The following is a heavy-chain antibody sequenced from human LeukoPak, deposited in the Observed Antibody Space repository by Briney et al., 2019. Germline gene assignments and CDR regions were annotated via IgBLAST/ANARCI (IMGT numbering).Heavy chain of an antibody. Sequence: SETLSLTCTVSGGSFSSRSYYWGWIRQPPGKGLEWIGNIYYDGSTYYSPSLKSRVTISVDTSKNQFSLKLSSVTAADTAVYYCARDSVLTFDYWGQGTLVTVSS. CDR1: GGSFSSRSYY. D-gene: IGHD6-25*01. V-gene: IGHV4-39*07. CDR2: IYYDGST. CDR3: ARDSVLTFDY. J-gene: IGHJ4*02.